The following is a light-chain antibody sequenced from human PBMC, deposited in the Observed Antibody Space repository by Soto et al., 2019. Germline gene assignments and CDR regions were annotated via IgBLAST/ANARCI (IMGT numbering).Light chain of an antibody. V-gene: IGLV2-14*01. CDR3: SSYTSSSTPWV. CDR2: DVS. J-gene: IGLJ3*02. Sequence: QSALTQPASVSGSPGQSITISCTGTSSDVGGYNYVSWYQQHPCKAPKLMIYDVSNRPSGVSNRFSGSKSGNTASLTISGLQAEDEADYYCSSYTSSSTPWVFGGGTKVTVL. CDR1: SSDVGGYNY.